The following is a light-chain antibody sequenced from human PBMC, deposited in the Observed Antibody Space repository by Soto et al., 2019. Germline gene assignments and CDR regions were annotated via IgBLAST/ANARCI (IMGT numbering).Light chain of an antibody. V-gene: IGKV4-1*01. Sequence: DIVMTQSPDSLAVSLGERATINCKSSQSVLYSSNNKNYLAWYQQKPGQPPKLLIYWASTRESGVPDRFSGSGSGTDFTLTISSLQAADVAVYYCQQYYSTPHTFGQGTKVEIK. CDR2: WAS. J-gene: IGKJ1*01. CDR1: QSVLYSSNNKNY. CDR3: QQYYSTPHT.